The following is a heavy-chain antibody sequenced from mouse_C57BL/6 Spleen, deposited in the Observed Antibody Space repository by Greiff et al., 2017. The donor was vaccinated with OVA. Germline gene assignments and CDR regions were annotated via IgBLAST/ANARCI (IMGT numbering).Heavy chain of an antibody. CDR1: GYTFTSYW. J-gene: IGHJ2*01. CDR2: IDPNSGGT. D-gene: IGHD1-1*01. Sequence: QVQLQQPGAELVKPGASVKLSCKASGYTFTSYWMHWVKQRPGRGLEWIGRIDPNSGGTKYNEKFKSKATLTVPKPSSTAYMQLSSLTSEDSAVYYCARRMVWGTTVVDTLYFDYWGQGTTLTVSS. CDR3: ARRMVWGTTVVDTLYFDY. V-gene: IGHV1-72*01.